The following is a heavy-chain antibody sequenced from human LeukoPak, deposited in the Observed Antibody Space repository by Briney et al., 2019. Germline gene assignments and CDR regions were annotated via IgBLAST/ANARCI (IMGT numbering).Heavy chain of an antibody. CDR3: ARAGIVGATDYFDY. CDR1: GFTFSSYA. J-gene: IGHJ4*02. D-gene: IGHD1-26*01. V-gene: IGHV3-30-3*01. Sequence: GGSLRLSCAASGFTFSSYAMHWVRQAPGKGLEWVAVISYDGSNKYYADSVKGRFTISRDNSKNTLYLQMNSLRAEDTAVYYCARAGIVGATDYFDYWGQGTLVTVSS. CDR2: ISYDGSNK.